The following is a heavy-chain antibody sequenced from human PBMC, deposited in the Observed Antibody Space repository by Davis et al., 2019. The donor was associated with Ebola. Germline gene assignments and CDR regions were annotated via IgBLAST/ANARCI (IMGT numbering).Heavy chain of an antibody. D-gene: IGHD1-26*01. CDR3: ARGPPKWELLLLVQFDY. Sequence: GESLKISCAASGFTFSSYAMSWVRQAPGKGLEWVAVVSYDGSNKYYADSVKGRFTISRDNSKNSLYLQMNSLRAEDTAVYYCARGPPKWELLLLVQFDYWGQGTLVTVSS. CDR1: GFTFSSYA. J-gene: IGHJ4*02. CDR2: VSYDGSNK. V-gene: IGHV3-30*04.